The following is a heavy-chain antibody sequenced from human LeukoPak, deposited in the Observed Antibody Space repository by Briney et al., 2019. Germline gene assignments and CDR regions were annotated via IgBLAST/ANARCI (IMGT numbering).Heavy chain of an antibody. CDR1: GGSISSYY. D-gene: IGHD2-2*01. CDR2: IYTSGST. CDR3: ARNLYCSTTSCYDFDE. J-gene: IGHJ4*02. Sequence: PSETLSLTCTVSGGSISSYYWSWIRQPAGKGLEWIGRIYTSGSTNYNPSLKSRVTMSVDTSKNQFSLKLSSVTAADTAVYYCARNLYCSTTSCYDFDEWGQGTLVTVSS. V-gene: IGHV4-4*07.